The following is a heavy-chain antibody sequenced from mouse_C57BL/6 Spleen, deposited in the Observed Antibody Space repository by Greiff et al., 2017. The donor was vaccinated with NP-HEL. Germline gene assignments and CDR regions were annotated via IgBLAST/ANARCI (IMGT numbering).Heavy chain of an antibody. J-gene: IGHJ1*03. V-gene: IGHV5-17*01. CDR2: ISSGSSTI. CDR3: ARPGYYGYWYFDV. CDR1: GFTFSDYG. D-gene: IGHD1-1*01. Sequence: DVKLVESGGGLVKPGGSLKLSCAASGFTFSDYGMHWVRQAPEKGLEWVAYISSGSSTIYYADTVKGRFTISRDNAKNTLFLQMTSLRSEDTAMYYCARPGYYGYWYFDVWGTGTTVTVSS.